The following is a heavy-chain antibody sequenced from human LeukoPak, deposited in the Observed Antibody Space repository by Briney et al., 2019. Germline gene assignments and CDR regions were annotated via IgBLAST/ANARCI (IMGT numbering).Heavy chain of an antibody. J-gene: IGHJ6*02. Sequence: SETLSLTCTVSGGSISSYYWSWIRQPAGEGLEWIGRIYTSGSTNYNPSLKSRVTMSVDTSKNQFSLKLSSVTAADTAVYYCARESLDIVVVPAAMGYYYYGMDVRGQGTTVTVSS. V-gene: IGHV4-4*07. CDR2: IYTSGST. CDR1: GGSISSYY. D-gene: IGHD2-2*01. CDR3: ARESLDIVVVPAAMGYYYYGMDV.